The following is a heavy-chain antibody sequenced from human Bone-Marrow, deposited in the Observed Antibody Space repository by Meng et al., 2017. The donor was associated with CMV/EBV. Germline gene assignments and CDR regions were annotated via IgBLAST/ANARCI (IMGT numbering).Heavy chain of an antibody. CDR3: AIYRGGNSGYDLSNYPFDY. J-gene: IGHJ4*02. V-gene: IGHV1-69*05. CDR1: GGTFSSYA. Sequence: SVKVSCKASGGTFSSYAISWVRQAPGQGLEWMGGIIPIFGTANYAQKFQGRVTITTDESTSTAYVELSSLRSEDTAVYYCAIYRGGNSGYDLSNYPFDYWGQGTLVTVSS. D-gene: IGHD5-12*01. CDR2: IIPIFGTA.